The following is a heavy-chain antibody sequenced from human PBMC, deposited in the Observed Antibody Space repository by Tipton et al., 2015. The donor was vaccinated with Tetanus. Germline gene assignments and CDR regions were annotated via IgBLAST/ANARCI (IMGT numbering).Heavy chain of an antibody. Sequence: TLSLTCAVSGGSIDSINWWSWVRQPPGQGLEWIGETSDSGYTNYNPSLKSRVTISVDKSKDQFSLKLDSVTAVDTAVYFCARSNILRFLDCWGQGTLVTVSS. CDR3: ARSNILRFLDC. D-gene: IGHD3-3*01. V-gene: IGHV4-4*01. CDR1: GGSIDSINW. CDR2: TSDSGYT. J-gene: IGHJ4*02.